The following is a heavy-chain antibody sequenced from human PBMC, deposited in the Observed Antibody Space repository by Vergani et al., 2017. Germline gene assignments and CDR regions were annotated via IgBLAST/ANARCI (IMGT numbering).Heavy chain of an antibody. V-gene: IGHV6-1*01. CDR1: GDSVSSNSAA. J-gene: IGHJ5*02. CDR3: SRHSTVEWLVKLGWIDP. CDR2: TYYRSKWYN. D-gene: IGHD6-19*01. Sequence: QVQLQQSGPGLVKPSQTLLLTCAISGDSVSSNSAAWNWIRQSPSRGLEWLGRTYYRSKWYNDYAVSVKSRITINPDTSKNQFSLKLSSVTAAEPAVYFCSRHSTVEWLVKLGWIDPWGQGILITVSS.